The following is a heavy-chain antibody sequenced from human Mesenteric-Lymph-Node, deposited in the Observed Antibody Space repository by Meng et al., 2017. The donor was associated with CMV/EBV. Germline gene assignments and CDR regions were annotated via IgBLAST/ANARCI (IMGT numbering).Heavy chain of an antibody. J-gene: IGHJ4*02. CDR2: INSSSGVT. CDR1: GYPFSGYN. CDR3: ARPTHYDSSGCVY. V-gene: IGHV1-2*02. Sequence: ASVKVSCKTSGYPFSGYNPHWVRQAPGQGLEGVGIINSSSGVTKYSQKFEGRVTVTRDASISTIYMGLSGLRSDDTAVYYCARPTHYDSSGCVYWGQGTLVTVSS. D-gene: IGHD3-22*01.